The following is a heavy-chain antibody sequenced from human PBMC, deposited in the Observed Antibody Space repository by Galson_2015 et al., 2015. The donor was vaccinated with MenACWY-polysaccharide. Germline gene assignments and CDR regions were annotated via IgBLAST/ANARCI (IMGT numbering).Heavy chain of an antibody. J-gene: IGHJ4*02. CDR2: IYFSGDT. Sequence: ETLSLTCSVSRGSIIARDYCWGWIRPTPGKGLEWMGTIYFSGDTFYNPSLKSRITISLDTSRNQFSLKLTSVTAADTAVYFCAAYYASGSSFAYWGQGTLVPVSP. D-gene: IGHD3-10*01. CDR3: AAYYASGSSFAY. V-gene: IGHV4-39*07. CDR1: RGSIIARDYC.